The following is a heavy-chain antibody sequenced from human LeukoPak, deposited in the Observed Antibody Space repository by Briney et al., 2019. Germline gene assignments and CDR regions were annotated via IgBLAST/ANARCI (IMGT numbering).Heavy chain of an antibody. J-gene: IGHJ3*02. Sequence: GGSLRLSCAASGFTFSSYSMNWVRQAPGKGLEWVSYISSSSSTIYYADSVKGRFTISRDNAKNSLYLQMNSLRAEDTAVYYCARGPDIVVVVAALGAFDIWGQGTMVTVSS. V-gene: IGHV3-48*04. CDR3: ARGPDIVVVVAALGAFDI. D-gene: IGHD2-15*01. CDR1: GFTFSSYS. CDR2: ISSSSSTI.